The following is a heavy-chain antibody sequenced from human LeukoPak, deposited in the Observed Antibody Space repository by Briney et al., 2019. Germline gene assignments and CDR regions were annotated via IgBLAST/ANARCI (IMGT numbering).Heavy chain of an antibody. CDR2: ISAYNGNT. V-gene: IGHV1-18*01. D-gene: IGHD2-2*01. J-gene: IGHJ4*02. CDR1: GYTFTSYG. CDR3: ARSNVVVPAASNFDY. Sequence: GASVKVSCKASGYTFTSYGISWVRQAPGQGLEWMGWISAYNGNTNYAQKLQGRVTMTTDTSTSTAYMELRSLRSDDTAVYYCARSNVVVPAASNFDYWGQGTLVTVS.